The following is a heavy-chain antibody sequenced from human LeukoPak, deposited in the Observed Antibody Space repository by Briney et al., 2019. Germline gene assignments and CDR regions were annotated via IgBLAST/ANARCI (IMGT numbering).Heavy chain of an antibody. J-gene: IGHJ6*03. V-gene: IGHV1-46*01. CDR3: AREDYYYYMDV. Sequence: GASVKVSCKSSGYTFTSYYMHWVRQAPGQGLEWMGIINPSGGSTSYAQKFQGRVTMTRDMSTSTVYMELSSLRSEDTAVYYCAREDYYYYMDVWGKGTTVTVSS. CDR2: INPSGGST. CDR1: GYTFTSYY.